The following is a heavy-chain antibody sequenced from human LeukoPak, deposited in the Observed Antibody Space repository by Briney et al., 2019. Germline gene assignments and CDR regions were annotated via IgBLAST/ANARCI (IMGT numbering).Heavy chain of an antibody. CDR3: ARDGYLAGLDY. J-gene: IGHJ4*01. V-gene: IGHV3-7*01. CDR2: IQDNGKQK. Sequence: PGGSLRLSCAASGFTFRRNWMTWVRQAPGKGLEWVASIQDNGKQKIYVDSVKGRFTISRDNAQSSLSLQMNSLRGEDSAVYYCARDGYLAGLDYWGQGTLVTVAS. D-gene: IGHD5-18*01. CDR1: GFTFRRNW.